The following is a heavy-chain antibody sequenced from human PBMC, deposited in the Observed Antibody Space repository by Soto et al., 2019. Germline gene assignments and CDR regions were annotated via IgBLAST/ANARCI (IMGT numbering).Heavy chain of an antibody. CDR2: IIPIFGTA. V-gene: IGHV1-69*13. Sequence: SVKVSCKASGGTFSSYAISSVRQAPGQGLEWMGGIIPIFGTANYAQKFQGRVTITADESTSTAYMELSSLRSEDTAVYYCARSYCSGGSCYSAVLHFWGQGTLVTVSS. CDR1: GGTFSSYA. J-gene: IGHJ4*02. D-gene: IGHD2-15*01. CDR3: ARSYCSGGSCYSAVLHF.